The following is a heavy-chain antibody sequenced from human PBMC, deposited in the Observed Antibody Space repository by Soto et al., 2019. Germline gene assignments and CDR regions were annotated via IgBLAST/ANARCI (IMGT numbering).Heavy chain of an antibody. D-gene: IGHD3-22*01. V-gene: IGHV1-24*01. Sequence: ASVKVSCKISGHTLTEFSIHWVRQAPGKGLEWMGGFDPEGGEAIYAQKLQGRVTMTTDTSTSTAYMELRSLRSDDTAVYYCARDPSMYYDSSGSFFQHWGQGTLVTVSS. CDR3: ARDPSMYYDSSGSFFQH. CDR2: FDPEGGEA. CDR1: GHTLTEFS. J-gene: IGHJ1*01.